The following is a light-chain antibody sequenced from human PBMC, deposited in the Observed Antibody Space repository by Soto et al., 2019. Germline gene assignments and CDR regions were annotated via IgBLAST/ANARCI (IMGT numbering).Light chain of an antibody. J-gene: IGKJ3*01. CDR1: QDISNH. V-gene: IGKV1-33*01. Sequence: DIQLTQSPSSLSASVGDRVTITCQASQDISNHLNWYQQKPGKAPNLLIYDASDLETGVPSRFRGSGSGAFFRFPINSLQPEDIATYYCQKHDGVPLFGPGTKVEIK. CDR2: DAS. CDR3: QKHDGVPL.